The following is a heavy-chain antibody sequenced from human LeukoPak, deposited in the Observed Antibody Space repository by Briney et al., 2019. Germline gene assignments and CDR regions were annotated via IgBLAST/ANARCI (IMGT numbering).Heavy chain of an antibody. J-gene: IGHJ5*02. CDR2: ISYDGSNK. CDR3: ARGLAPEDWFDP. Sequence: GRSLRLSCAAPGFTFSSYAMHWVRQAPGKGLEWVAVISYDGSNKYYADSVKGRFTISRDNSKNTLYLQMNSLRAEDTAVYYCARGLAPEDWFDPWSQGTLVTVSS. CDR1: GFTFSSYA. V-gene: IGHV3-30-3*01.